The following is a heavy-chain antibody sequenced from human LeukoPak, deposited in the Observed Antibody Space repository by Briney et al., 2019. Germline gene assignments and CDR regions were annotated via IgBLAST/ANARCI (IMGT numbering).Heavy chain of an antibody. V-gene: IGHV1-2*02. CDR3: ARTGGSSYAPFRFDY. CDR1: GYTFTGYY. D-gene: IGHD2-2*01. Sequence: ASVKVSCKASGYTFTGYYMHWVRQAPGQGLEWMGWINPNSGGTNYAQKFQGGVTMTRDTSISTAYMELSRLRSDDTAVYYCARTGGSSYAPFRFDYWGQGTLVTVSS. CDR2: INPNSGGT. J-gene: IGHJ4*02.